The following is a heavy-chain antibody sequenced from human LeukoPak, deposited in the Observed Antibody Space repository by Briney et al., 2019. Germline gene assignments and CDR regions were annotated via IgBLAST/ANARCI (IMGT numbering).Heavy chain of an antibody. V-gene: IGHV3-23*01. J-gene: IGHJ4*02. CDR1: GFTFSSYA. CDR3: ARRNIAAAALDY. D-gene: IGHD6-13*01. CDR2: ISGSGGST. Sequence: GGSLRLSCAASGFTFSSYAMRWVRQAPGKGLEWVSAISGSGGSTYYVDSVKGRFTISRDNSKNTLYLQMNSLRAEDTAVYYCARRNIAAAALDYWGQGTLVTVSS.